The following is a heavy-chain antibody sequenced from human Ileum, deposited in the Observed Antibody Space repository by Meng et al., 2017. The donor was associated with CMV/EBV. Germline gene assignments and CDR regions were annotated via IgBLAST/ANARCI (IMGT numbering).Heavy chain of an antibody. CDR1: SLRTSGVG. D-gene: IGHD1-20*01. V-gene: IGHV2-5*01. J-gene: IGHJ4*02. CDR2: IYWNDDK. CDR3: AHTGWSPKYNWNGPPGY. Sequence: SLRTSGVGVGWIRQPPGKALEWLALIYWNDDKRYSPSLKSRLTITKDTSKNQVVLTMTNMDPVDTATYYCAHTGWSPKYNWNGPPGYWGQGTLVTVSS.